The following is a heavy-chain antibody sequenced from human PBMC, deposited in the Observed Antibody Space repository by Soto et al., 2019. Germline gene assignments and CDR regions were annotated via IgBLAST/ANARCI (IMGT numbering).Heavy chain of an antibody. Sequence: GGSLRLSCAASGFTFSSYAMHWVRQAPGKGLEWVAVISYDGSNKYYADSVKGRFTISRDNSKNTLYLQMNSLRAENTAVYYSAKHLAISRTHHSYSGIGNWGKRTTATVPS. CDR3: AKHLAISRTHHSYSGIGN. CDR1: GFTFSSYA. D-gene: IGHD3-3*02. CDR2: ISYDGSNK. J-gene: IGHJ6*04. V-gene: IGHV3-30*01.